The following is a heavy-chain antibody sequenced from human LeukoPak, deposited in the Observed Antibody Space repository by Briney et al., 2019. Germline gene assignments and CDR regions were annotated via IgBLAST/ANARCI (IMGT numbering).Heavy chain of an antibody. V-gene: IGHV4-34*01. J-gene: IGHJ4*02. CDR2: INHSGST. Sequence: SETLSLTCAVYGGSFSGYYWSWIRQPPGKGLEWTGEINHSGSTNYNPSLKSRVTMSGDTSKNQFSLKLSSVTAADTAVYYCARRARRCSSTSCYIDWGQGTLVIVSS. CDR3: ARRARRCSSTSCYID. CDR1: GGSFSGYY. D-gene: IGHD2-2*02.